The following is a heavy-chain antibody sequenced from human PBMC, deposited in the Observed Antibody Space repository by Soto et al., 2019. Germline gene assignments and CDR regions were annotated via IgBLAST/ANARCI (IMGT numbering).Heavy chain of an antibody. CDR2: IYYSGST. Sequence: SETLSLTCTVSGGSISSYYWSWIRQPPGKGLEWIGYIYYSGSTNYNPSLKSRVTISVDTSKNQFSLKLSSVTAADTAVYYCARDRWVAAAGYYYYYGMDVWGQGTTVTVSS. CDR3: ARDRWVAAAGYYYYYGMDV. V-gene: IGHV4-59*01. D-gene: IGHD6-13*01. J-gene: IGHJ6*02. CDR1: GGSISSYY.